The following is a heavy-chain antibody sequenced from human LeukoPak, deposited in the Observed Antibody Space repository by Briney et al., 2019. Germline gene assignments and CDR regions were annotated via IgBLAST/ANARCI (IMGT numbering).Heavy chain of an antibody. CDR3: ARHGTAAGPFQL. Sequence: SETLSLTCTVSGGAIDNYYWSWIRQPPGKGLEWIAYVYYSGTINYNPSLESRVTISVDTSKNQFSLRLTSVAAADTAVYYCARHGTAAGPFQLWGQGHPGHRLL. J-gene: IGHJ1*01. CDR2: VYYSGTI. V-gene: IGHV4-59*08. D-gene: IGHD2-21*02. CDR1: GGAIDNYY.